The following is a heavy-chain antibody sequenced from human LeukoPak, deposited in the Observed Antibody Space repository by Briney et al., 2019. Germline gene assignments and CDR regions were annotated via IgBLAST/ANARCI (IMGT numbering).Heavy chain of an antibody. CDR1: GFTFDVYG. CDR3: ARDYCGGDCYPFDY. D-gene: IGHD2-21*02. J-gene: IGHJ4*02. CDR2: INWNGGGT. V-gene: IGHV3-20*04. Sequence: GGSLRLSCAPSGFTFDVYGMSWVRQAPGKGLVWVSGINWNGGGTGDADSVKGQFTISRDNAKSTVYLQMNSLRAEDTALYYCARDYCGGDCYPFDYWGQGTLVTVSS.